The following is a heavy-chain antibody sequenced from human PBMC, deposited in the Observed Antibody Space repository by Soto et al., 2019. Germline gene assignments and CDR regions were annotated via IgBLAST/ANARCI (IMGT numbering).Heavy chain of an antibody. CDR1: GGTFSSYA. V-gene: IGHV1-69*13. CDR2: IIPIFGTA. J-gene: IGHJ4*02. Sequence: SVKVSCKASGGTFSSYAISWVRQAPGQGLEWMGGIIPIFGTANYAQKFQGGVTITADESTSTAYMELSSLRSEDTAVYYCARAVRDELRYFDWLFLDYWGQGTLVTVSS. CDR3: ARAVRDELRYFDWLFLDY. D-gene: IGHD3-9*01.